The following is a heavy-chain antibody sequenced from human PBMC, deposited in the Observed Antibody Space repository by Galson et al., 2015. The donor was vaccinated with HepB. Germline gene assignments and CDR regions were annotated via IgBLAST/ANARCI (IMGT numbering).Heavy chain of an antibody. J-gene: IGHJ4*02. V-gene: IGHV1-69*10. CDR2: IIPSVGKP. CDR3: ARDPDDTECYYTTFEY. D-gene: IGHD1-26*01. Sequence: SVKVSCKASGGTVSSYVISWVRQAPGQGLEWMGGIIPSVGKPDNADKFQGRVTITADKSTTTVYMELNSLRTDDTAIYYCARDPDDTECYYTTFEYWGQGSLVTVSS. CDR1: GGTVSSYV.